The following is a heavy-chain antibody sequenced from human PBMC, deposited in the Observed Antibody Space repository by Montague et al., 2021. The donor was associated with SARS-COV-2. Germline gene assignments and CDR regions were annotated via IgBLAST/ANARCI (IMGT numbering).Heavy chain of an antibody. D-gene: IGHD4-11*01. CDR1: GGSISTFDNF. CDR3: ARSGVPATTVTYHC. V-gene: IGHV4-39*07. J-gene: IGHJ4*02. CDR2: ISYTGST. Sequence: SETLSLTCTFSGGSISTFDNFWGWIRQPPGKGLEWIGSISYTGSTYHNPSLKSRVTISVDTSKNQLSLKLNSVTAADTAVYYCARSGVPATTVTYHCWGQGTLVTVSS.